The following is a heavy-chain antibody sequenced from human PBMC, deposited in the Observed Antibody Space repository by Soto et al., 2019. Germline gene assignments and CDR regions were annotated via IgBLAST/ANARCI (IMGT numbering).Heavy chain of an antibody. Sequence: EVQLLESGGGLVQPGGSLRISCAASGFTFSTYSMTWVRQAPGKGLEWVSTISGSGGSTYYIDSVKGRFTISRDNSTHILYLQMNRLRAEDTAIYYCAKDWTSIWGQGTMVAVSS. CDR2: ISGSGGST. J-gene: IGHJ3*02. D-gene: IGHD3-3*01. CDR1: GFTFSTYS. CDR3: AKDWTSI. V-gene: IGHV3-23*01.